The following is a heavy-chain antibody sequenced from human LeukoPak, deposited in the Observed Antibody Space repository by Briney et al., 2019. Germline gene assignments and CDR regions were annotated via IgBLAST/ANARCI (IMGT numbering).Heavy chain of an antibody. CDR2: IIPIFGTA. J-gene: IGHJ6*03. Sequence: GASVKVSCKASGGTFSSYAISWVRQAPGQGLEWMGRIIPIFGTANYAQKFQGRVTITADKSTSTAYMELSSLRSEDTAVYYCARDLSCSGGSCYSHYYYYMDVWGKGTTVTATS. CDR3: ARDLSCSGGSCYSHYYYYMDV. CDR1: GGTFSSYA. V-gene: IGHV1-69*06. D-gene: IGHD2-15*01.